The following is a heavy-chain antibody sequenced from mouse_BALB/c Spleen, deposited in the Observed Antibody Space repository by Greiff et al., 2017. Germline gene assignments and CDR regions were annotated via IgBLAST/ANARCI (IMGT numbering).Heavy chain of an antibody. CDR2: ISYSGST. Sequence: VQLQQSGPGLVKPSQSLSLTCTVTGYSITSDYAWNWIRQFPGNKLEWMGYISYSGSTSYNPSLKSRISITRDTSKNQFFLQLNSVTTEDTATYYCARGNYYAMDYWGQGTSVTVSS. D-gene: IGHD2-1*01. V-gene: IGHV3-2*02. CDR1: GYSITSDYA. J-gene: IGHJ4*01. CDR3: ARGNYYAMDY.